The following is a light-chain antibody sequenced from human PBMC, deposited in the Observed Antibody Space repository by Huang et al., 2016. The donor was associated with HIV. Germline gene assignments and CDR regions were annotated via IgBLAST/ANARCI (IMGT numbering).Light chain of an antibody. CDR3: QQRSNWPLT. J-gene: IGKJ4*01. CDR1: QSVSSY. Sequence: EIVLTQSPATLSLSPGERATLSCRASQSVSSYLVWYQNKPGQAPRLLIYDASNRAAGIPARFSGSGSGTDFNLTISGLEPEDSAVYYCQQRSNWPLTFGGGTKVEIK. V-gene: IGKV3-11*01. CDR2: DAS.